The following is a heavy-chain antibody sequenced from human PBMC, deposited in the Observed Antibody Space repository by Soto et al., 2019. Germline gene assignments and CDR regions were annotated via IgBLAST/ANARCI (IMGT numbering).Heavy chain of an antibody. CDR3: ARVTTQGYGMDV. CDR1: GFTFSSYS. J-gene: IGHJ6*02. D-gene: IGHD3-22*01. V-gene: IGHV3-21*01. Sequence: GGSLRLSCAASGFTFSSYSMNWVRQAPGKGLEWVSSISRSSSYIYYADSVKGRFTISRDNAKNSLYLQMNSLRAEDTAVYYCARVTTQGYGMDVWGQGTTVTVSS. CDR2: ISRSSSYI.